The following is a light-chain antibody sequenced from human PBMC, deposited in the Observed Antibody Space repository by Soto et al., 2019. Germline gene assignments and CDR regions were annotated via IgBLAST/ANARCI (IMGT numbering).Light chain of an antibody. CDR2: DVT. CDR1: SSDVGDYNS. V-gene: IGLV2-14*03. CDR3: SSYASSSTLFV. J-gene: IGLJ1*01. Sequence: QSALTQPASVSGSPGQSITISCSGTSSDVGDYNSVSWYQQHPGKAPKLIIYDVTNRLSGVSNRFSGSKSGNTASLTISGLQAEDEADYYCSSYASSSTLFVFGTGTKLTVL.